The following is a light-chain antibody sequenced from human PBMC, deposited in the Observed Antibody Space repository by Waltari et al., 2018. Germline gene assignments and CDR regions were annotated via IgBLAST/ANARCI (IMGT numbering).Light chain of an antibody. J-gene: IGLJ3*02. CDR2: DVS. CDR1: SSDVGGYDY. Sequence: QSALTQPASVSGSPGQSITISCTGTSSDVGGYDYVSWYQQHPGKAPKLMIYDVSNRPSVVSNRFSGSKSGSTASLTISGLQAEDEADYYCSSYTSISACVLFGGGTKLTVL. V-gene: IGLV2-14*03. CDR3: SSYTSISACVL.